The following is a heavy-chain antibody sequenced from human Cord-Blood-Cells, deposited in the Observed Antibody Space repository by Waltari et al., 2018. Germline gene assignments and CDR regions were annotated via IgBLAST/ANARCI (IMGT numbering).Heavy chain of an antibody. D-gene: IGHD3-16*01. Sequence: QVQLVQSGAEVKKPGASVKVSCKASGYTFTSYDINWVRQATGQGLEWMGWMNPNRGNTGYAQKCQGRVTMTRNTAISTAYMELSSLRSEDTAVYYCARGRLGIGPYAFDIWGQGTMVTVSS. CDR1: GYTFTSYD. V-gene: IGHV1-8*01. J-gene: IGHJ3*02. CDR3: ARGRLGIGPYAFDI. CDR2: MNPNRGNT.